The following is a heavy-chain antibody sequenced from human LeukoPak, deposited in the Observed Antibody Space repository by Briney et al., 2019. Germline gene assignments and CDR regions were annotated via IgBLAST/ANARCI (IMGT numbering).Heavy chain of an antibody. Sequence: QSGGSLRLSCAASGFTFSSYGMHWVRQAPGKGLEWVAVIWYDGSNKYYADSVKGRFTISRDNSKNTLYLQMNSLRAEDTAVYYCAGPERYSSSWAYFDYWGQGTLVTVSS. J-gene: IGHJ4*02. CDR3: AGPERYSSSWAYFDY. V-gene: IGHV3-33*01. CDR2: IWYDGSNK. CDR1: GFTFSSYG. D-gene: IGHD6-13*01.